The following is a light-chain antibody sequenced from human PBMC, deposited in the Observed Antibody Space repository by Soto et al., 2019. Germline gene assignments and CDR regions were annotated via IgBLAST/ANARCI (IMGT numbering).Light chain of an antibody. Sequence: EIVLTQSPGTLSLSPGERATFSCRASQTLSGSYVAWYQQKPGQAPRLLIYGASSRATGIPDRFSGSGSGTDFTLTISRLEPEDSAVYFCQQYRTSGTVGQGTKVDSK. CDR1: QTLSGSY. CDR2: GAS. CDR3: QQYRTSGT. J-gene: IGKJ1*01. V-gene: IGKV3-20*01.